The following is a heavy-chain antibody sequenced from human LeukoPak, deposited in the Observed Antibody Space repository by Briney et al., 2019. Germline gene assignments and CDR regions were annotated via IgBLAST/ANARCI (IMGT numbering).Heavy chain of an antibody. CDR3: ASPPHYYGMGV. V-gene: IGHV3-30-3*01. Sequence: PGGSLRLSCAASGFTFSDCAMHWVRQAPGKGLEWVAVISYDGSNKYYADSVKGRFTISRDSSKNTLYLQMNSLRAEDTAVYYCASPPHYYGMGVWGQGTTVTVSS. CDR2: ISYDGSNK. CDR1: GFTFSDCA. J-gene: IGHJ6*02.